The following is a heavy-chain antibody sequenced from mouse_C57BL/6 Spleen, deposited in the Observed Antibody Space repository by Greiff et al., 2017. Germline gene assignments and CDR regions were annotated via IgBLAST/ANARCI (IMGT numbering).Heavy chain of an antibody. V-gene: IGHV5-2*01. CDR1: EYEFPSHD. J-gene: IGHJ3*01. D-gene: IGHD2-4*01. Sequence: DVKLVESGGGLVQPGESLKLSCESNEYEFPSHDMSWVRKTPEKRLELVAAINSDGGSTYYPDTMERRFIISRDNTKKTLYLQVSSLRSEDTALYYCARQDYDGAWFAYWGQGTLVTVSA. CDR3: ARQDYDGAWFAY. CDR2: INSDGGST.